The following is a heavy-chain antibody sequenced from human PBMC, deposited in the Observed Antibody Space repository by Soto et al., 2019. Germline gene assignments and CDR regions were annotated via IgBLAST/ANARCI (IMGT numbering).Heavy chain of an antibody. CDR3: ARDSGEGGNYPGRDY. CDR2: IVPVLAIT. J-gene: IGHJ4*02. D-gene: IGHD1-26*01. CDR1: GGTFSSYT. Sequence: QVQLVQSGAEVKKPGSSVKVSCKASGGTFSSYTISWVRQAPGQGLEWMGRIVPVLAITNSAQKFQGRLTITADTSTRTAYMELSSLRSEDTAIYYCARDSGEGGNYPGRDYWGQGTLVTVSS. V-gene: IGHV1-69*08.